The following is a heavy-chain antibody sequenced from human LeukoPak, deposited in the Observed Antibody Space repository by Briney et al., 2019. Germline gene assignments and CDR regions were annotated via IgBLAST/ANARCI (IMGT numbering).Heavy chain of an antibody. CDR1: GFTFDDYA. CDR3: AKDTASSSWYVGYYYYGMDV. CDR2: ISWGGGST. D-gene: IGHD6-13*01. Sequence: GGSLRLSCAASGFTFDDYAMHWVRQAPGKGLEWVSLISWGGGSTYYADSVKGRFTISRDNSKNSLYLQMNSLRAEDTALYYCAKDTASSSWYVGYYYYGMDVWGQGTTVTVSS. V-gene: IGHV3-43D*03. J-gene: IGHJ6*02.